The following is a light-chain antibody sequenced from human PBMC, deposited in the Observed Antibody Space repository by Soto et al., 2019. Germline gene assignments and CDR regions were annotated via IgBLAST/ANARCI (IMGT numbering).Light chain of an antibody. Sequence: EIVMPQSPATLSVSPGERATLSCRASESVSSSLAWYQQKPGQSPSRLIYDASTRATAIPARFSGSGSGTEFTLTSGSLQSEDFAVYHCQQYNRGPHTVGEGTRLEIK. V-gene: IGKV3-15*01. J-gene: IGKJ2*01. CDR1: ESVSSS. CDR3: QQYNRGPHT. CDR2: DAS.